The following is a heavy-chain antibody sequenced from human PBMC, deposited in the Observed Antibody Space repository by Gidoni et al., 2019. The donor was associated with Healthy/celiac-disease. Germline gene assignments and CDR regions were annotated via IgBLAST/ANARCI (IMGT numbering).Heavy chain of an antibody. Sequence: SWVRQAPGQGLEWMGGIIPIFGTANYAQKFQGRVTITADKSTSTAYMELSSLRSEDTAVYYCAREASPYYYGSGSYYTVRVRAEAFDIWGQGTMVTVSS. CDR3: AREASPYYYGSGSYYTVRVRAEAFDI. D-gene: IGHD3-10*01. CDR2: IIPIFGTA. V-gene: IGHV1-69*06. J-gene: IGHJ3*02.